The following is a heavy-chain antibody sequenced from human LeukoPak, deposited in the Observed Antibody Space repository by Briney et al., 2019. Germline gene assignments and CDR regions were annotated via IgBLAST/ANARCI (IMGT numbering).Heavy chain of an antibody. CDR2: ISDSGDIT. Sequence: GGSLRLSCAASGFTFSSYAMSWVRQAPGKGLEWVSGISDSGDITYYADSVKGRFTISRDNSKNTLYVQMDSMRVEDTAVYYCAKYRRGGSYYAATLDIWGQGTMVTVSS. D-gene: IGHD1-26*01. CDR3: AKYRRGGSYYAATLDI. V-gene: IGHV3-23*01. CDR1: GFTFSSYA. J-gene: IGHJ3*02.